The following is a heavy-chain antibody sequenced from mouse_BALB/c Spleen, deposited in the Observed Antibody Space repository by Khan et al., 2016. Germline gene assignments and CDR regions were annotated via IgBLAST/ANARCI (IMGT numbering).Heavy chain of an antibody. CDR2: INPDSSTI. D-gene: IGHD1-2*01. J-gene: IGHJ2*01. CDR3: ARLHYYGCVAY. V-gene: IGHV4-1*02. Sequence: EVKLLESGGGLVQPGGSLKLSCAASRFDFSRYWMSWVRQAPGKGLEWIGEINPDSSTINYTPSLKDKFIISRDNAKNTLYLQMSKVRSDDTALYYCARLHYYGCVAYWGQGTTLTVSS. CDR1: RFDFSRYW.